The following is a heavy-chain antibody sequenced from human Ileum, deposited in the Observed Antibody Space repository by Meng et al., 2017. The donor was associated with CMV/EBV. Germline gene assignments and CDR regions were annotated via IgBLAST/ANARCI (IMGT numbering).Heavy chain of an antibody. Sequence: GESLKISCAASGFTFSSHGMHWVRQAPGKGLEWVAFTRIGEGERYNQDSVKGRFTISRDNSKNTLYLQMNSLRPEDTALYYCAKGRSDSWSWHQLDHWGQGTLVTVYS. V-gene: IGHV3-30*02. D-gene: IGHD6-13*01. CDR2: TRIGEGER. CDR1: GFTFSSHG. J-gene: IGHJ4*02. CDR3: AKGRSDSWSWHQLDH.